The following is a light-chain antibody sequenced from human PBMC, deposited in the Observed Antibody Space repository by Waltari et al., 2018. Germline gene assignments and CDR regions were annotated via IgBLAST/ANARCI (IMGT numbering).Light chain of an antibody. Sequence: QSALTQPASVSGSPGQSITISCTGTSSDVGGHNFVSWYQPHPGKAPELIIFGVTNRPSGISDRFSGSKSGNTASLTISGLQAEDEGDYYCSSYRSSAIVVFGGGTKLSVL. CDR1: SSDVGGHNF. V-gene: IGLV2-14*03. CDR2: GVT. CDR3: SSYRSSAIVV. J-gene: IGLJ2*01.